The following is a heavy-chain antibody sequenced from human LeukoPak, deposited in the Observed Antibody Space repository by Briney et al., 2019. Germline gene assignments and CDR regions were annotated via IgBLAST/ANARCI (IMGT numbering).Heavy chain of an antibody. J-gene: IGHJ4*02. CDR2: ISGSGSSM. D-gene: IGHD1-26*01. Sequence: KSGGSLRLSCAASGFTFSTFRMNWVRQAPGKGLEWVSSISGSGSSMYYVDSVKGRFTISRDNAKNSLYLQMNSLRAEDTAVYYCARGATTLGYWGQGTLVTVSS. CDR3: ARGATTLGY. CDR1: GFTFSTFR. V-gene: IGHV3-21*01.